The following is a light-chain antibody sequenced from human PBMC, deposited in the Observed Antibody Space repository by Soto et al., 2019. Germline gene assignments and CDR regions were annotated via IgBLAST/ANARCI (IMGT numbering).Light chain of an antibody. CDR2: AAS. CDR3: HQYGTSVGT. CDR1: QSIITNY. V-gene: IGKV3-20*01. Sequence: EIVLTQSPGTLSLSPGERATLSCRASQSIITNYLACYRQKPGQAPRLLIYAASSRATVIPDRFSGSGSGTDFNLNISRLEPEDFAVYYCHQYGTSVGTFGQGTKVDIK. J-gene: IGKJ1*01.